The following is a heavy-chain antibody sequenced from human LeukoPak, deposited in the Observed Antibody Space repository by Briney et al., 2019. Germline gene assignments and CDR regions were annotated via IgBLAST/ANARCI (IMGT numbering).Heavy chain of an antibody. J-gene: IGHJ5*02. CDR1: GGSISSSSYY. V-gene: IGHV4-39*06. CDR3: ARGFNWFDP. Sequence: SETLSLTCTVSGGSISSSSYYWGWIRQPPGKGLEWIGSIFYSGSTYYNPSLKSRVTISVDTSKNQFTLKLSSVTAADTAVYYCARGFNWFDPWGQGTLVTVSS. CDR2: IFYSGST.